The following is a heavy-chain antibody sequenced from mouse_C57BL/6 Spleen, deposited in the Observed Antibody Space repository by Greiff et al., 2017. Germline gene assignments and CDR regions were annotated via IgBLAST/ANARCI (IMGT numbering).Heavy chain of an antibody. J-gene: IGHJ4*01. CDR3: ASYSNYSYVMDY. Sequence: QVQLQQPGAELVRPGSSVKLSCKASGYTFTSYWMDWVKQRPGQGLEWIGNIYPSDSETHYNQKFKDKATLTVDKSSSTAYMQLSSLTSEDSAVYYCASYSNYSYVMDYWGQGTSVTVSS. V-gene: IGHV1-61*01. D-gene: IGHD2-5*01. CDR2: IYPSDSET. CDR1: GYTFTSYW.